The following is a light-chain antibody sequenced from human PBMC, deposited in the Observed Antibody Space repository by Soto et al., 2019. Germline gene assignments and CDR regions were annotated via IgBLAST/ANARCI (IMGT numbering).Light chain of an antibody. CDR2: GAS. CDR3: QQYGSSPNT. Sequence: EIVLTQSPGTLSLSPGERATLSCRASQSVRSSYLAWYQQKPGQAPRLLIYGASSRATGLPDRFRGNGSGTDFTLTISRLEPEDFAVYYCQQYGSSPNTFGQGTKLEIK. J-gene: IGKJ2*01. V-gene: IGKV3-20*01. CDR1: QSVRSSY.